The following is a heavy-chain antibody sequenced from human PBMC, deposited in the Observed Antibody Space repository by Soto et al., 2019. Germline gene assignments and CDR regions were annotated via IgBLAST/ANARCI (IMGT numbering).Heavy chain of an antibody. Sequence: SGPTLVNPTETLTLTCTVSGFSLSNARMGVSWIRQPPGKALEWLAHIFSNDEKSYSTSLKSRLTIAKDTSKSQVVLTMTNMDPVDTATYYCARIRWGYDFWSGYPDYGMDVWGQGTTVTVSS. CDR2: IFSNDEK. CDR1: GFSLSNARMG. V-gene: IGHV2-26*01. J-gene: IGHJ6*02. D-gene: IGHD3-3*01. CDR3: ARIRWGYDFWSGYPDYGMDV.